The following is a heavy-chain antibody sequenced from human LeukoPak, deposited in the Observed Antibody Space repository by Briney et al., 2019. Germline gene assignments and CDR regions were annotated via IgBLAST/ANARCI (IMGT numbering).Heavy chain of an antibody. Sequence: SETLSLTCTVSGGSISSYYWSWIRQPPGKGLEWIGYIYYSGSTNYNPSLKSRVTTSVDTSKNQFSLKLSSVTAADTAVYYCARDGTPTYYYDSSGYYSTRRNINWFDPWGQGTLVTVSS. CDR2: IYYSGST. J-gene: IGHJ5*02. D-gene: IGHD3-22*01. V-gene: IGHV4-59*01. CDR1: GGSISSYY. CDR3: ARDGTPTYYYDSSGYYSTRRNINWFDP.